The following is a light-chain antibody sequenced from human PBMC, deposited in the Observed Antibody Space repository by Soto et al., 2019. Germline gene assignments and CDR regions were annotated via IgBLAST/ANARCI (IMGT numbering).Light chain of an antibody. J-gene: IGLJ2*01. CDR3: CSYAGSNTVV. CDR2: ENN. Sequence: QSALTQPASVSGSPGQTITIFCTGTSTDVGSYDLVSWYQQHPGKAPKLMIYENNKRPPGVSNRFSGSKSGNTASLTISGLQAEDEVDYHCCSYAGSNTVVFGGGTKLTVL. CDR1: STDVGSYDL. V-gene: IGLV2-23*01.